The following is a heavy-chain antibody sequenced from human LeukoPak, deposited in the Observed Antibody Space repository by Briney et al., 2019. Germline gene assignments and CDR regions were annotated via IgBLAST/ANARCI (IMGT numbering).Heavy chain of an antibody. J-gene: IGHJ4*02. CDR1: GGSISSYY. Sequence: PSETLSLTCTVSGGSISSYYWSWIRQPPGKGLEWIGYIYTSGSTNYNPSLKSRVTISIDTSKNQFSLKLSSVTAADTAVYYCARDQGAYGGFDYWGQGTLVTVSS. D-gene: IGHD4-23*01. CDR3: ARDQGAYGGFDY. V-gene: IGHV4-4*09. CDR2: IYTSGST.